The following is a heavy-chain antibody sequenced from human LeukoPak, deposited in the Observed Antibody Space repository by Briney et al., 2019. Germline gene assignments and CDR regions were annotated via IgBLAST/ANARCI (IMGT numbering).Heavy chain of an antibody. D-gene: IGHD3-3*01. CDR3: ATDPGPTIFPGY. CDR1: GFTFSSYW. Sequence: GGSLRLSCAASGFTFSSYWMSWVRQAPGKGLEGVANIKQDGSEKYYVDSEKGRFTISRDNAKNSLYLQMNSLRAEDTAVYYCATDPGPTIFPGYWGQGTLVTVSS. CDR2: IKQDGSEK. V-gene: IGHV3-7*01. J-gene: IGHJ4*01.